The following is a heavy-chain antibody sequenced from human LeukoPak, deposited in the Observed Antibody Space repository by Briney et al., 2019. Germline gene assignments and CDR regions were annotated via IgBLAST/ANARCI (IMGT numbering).Heavy chain of an antibody. V-gene: IGHV4-34*01. CDR2: INHSGST. D-gene: IGHD2-15*01. J-gene: IGHJ4*02. Sequence: SETLSLTCAVYGGSFSGYYCSWIRQPPGKGLEWIGEINHSGSTNYNPSLKSRVTISVDTSKNQFSLKLSSVTAADTAVYYCAREVRGGGTLGYWGQGTLVTVSS. CDR1: GGSFSGYY. CDR3: AREVRGGGTLGY.